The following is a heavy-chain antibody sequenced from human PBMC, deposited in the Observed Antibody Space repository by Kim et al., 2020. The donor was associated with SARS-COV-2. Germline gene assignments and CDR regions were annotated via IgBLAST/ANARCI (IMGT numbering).Heavy chain of an antibody. D-gene: IGHD3-9*01. Sequence: GGSLRLSCAASGFTFSSYAMHWVRQAPGKGLEWVAVISYDGSNKYYADSVEGRFTISRDNSKNTLYLQMNSLRAEDTAVYYCARDGTLGLRSFDWLFGYWGQGTLVTVSS. V-gene: IGHV3-30-3*01. CDR1: GFTFSSYA. CDR2: ISYDGSNK. CDR3: ARDGTLGLRSFDWLFGY. J-gene: IGHJ4*02.